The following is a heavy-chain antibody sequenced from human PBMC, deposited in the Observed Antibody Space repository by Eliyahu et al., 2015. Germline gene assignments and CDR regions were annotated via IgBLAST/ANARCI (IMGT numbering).Heavy chain of an antibody. V-gene: IGHV6-1*01. D-gene: IGHD3-16*01. Sequence: QVQLQQSGPGLVKPSQTLSLTCAIXGDXVPTXSAXWTRLRQSPSRGLEWLGRTYSRSKWYNDYAVSVKSRIIVNPDTSKNQFSLQLNSVTPEDTAVYYCARDRYYDYIWGTFQHYFDAWGQGTLVTVSS. CDR2: TYSRSKWYN. J-gene: IGHJ4*02. CDR3: ARDRYYDYIWGTFQHYFDA. CDR1: GDXVPTXSAX.